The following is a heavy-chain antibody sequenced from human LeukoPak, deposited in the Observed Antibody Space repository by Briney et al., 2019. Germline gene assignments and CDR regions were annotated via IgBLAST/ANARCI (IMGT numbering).Heavy chain of an antibody. CDR2: INPSGGST. CDR1: GYTFTSYY. Sequence: ASVKVSCKASGYTFTSYYMHWVRQAPGQGLEWMGIINPSGGSTSYAQKFQGRVTMTRDTSTSTVYMELSSLRSEDTAVYYCAKDPAPGIVVVTAILDWGQGTLVTVSS. J-gene: IGHJ4*02. CDR3: AKDPAPGIVVVTAILD. V-gene: IGHV1-46*01. D-gene: IGHD2-21*02.